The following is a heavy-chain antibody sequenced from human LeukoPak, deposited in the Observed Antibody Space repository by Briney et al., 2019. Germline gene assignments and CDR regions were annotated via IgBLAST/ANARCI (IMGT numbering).Heavy chain of an antibody. V-gene: IGHV3-30-3*01. CDR2: ISYDGSNK. J-gene: IGHJ4*02. D-gene: IGHD3-22*01. CDR3: ARDGGAMIVVVMFDY. CDR1: EFTFSSYA. Sequence: GRSLRLSCAASEFTFSSYAMHWVRQAPGKGLEWVAVISYDGSNKYYADSVKGRFTISRDNSKNTLYLQMNSLRAEDTAVYYCARDGGAMIVVVMFDYWGQGTLVTVSA.